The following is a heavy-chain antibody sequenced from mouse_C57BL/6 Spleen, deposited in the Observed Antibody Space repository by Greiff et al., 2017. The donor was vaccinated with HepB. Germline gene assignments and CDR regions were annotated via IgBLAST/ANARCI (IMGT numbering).Heavy chain of an antibody. CDR1: GFTFSDYG. V-gene: IGHV5-17*01. J-gene: IGHJ4*01. Sequence: EVMLVESGGGLVKPGGSLKLSCAASGFTFSDYGMHWVRQAPEKGLEWVAYISSGSSTIYYADTVKGRFTISRDNAKNTLFLQMTSLRSEDTAMYYCARWDASYYYAMDYWGQGTSVTVSS. D-gene: IGHD4-1*01. CDR3: ARWDASYYYAMDY. CDR2: ISSGSSTI.